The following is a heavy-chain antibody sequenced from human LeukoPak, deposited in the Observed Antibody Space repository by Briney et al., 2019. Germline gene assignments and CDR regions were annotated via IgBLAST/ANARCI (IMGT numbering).Heavy chain of an antibody. CDR2: IYYSGST. CDR1: GGSISSGGYY. V-gene: IGHV4-31*03. J-gene: IGHJ4*02. Sequence: SETLSLTCTVSGGSISSGGYYWSWIRQHPGKGLEWIGYIYYSGSTYYNPSLKSRVTISVDRSKNQFSLKLSSVTAADTAVYYCARIHDYSNYHFDYWGQGTLVTVSS. D-gene: IGHD4-11*01. CDR3: ARIHDYSNYHFDY.